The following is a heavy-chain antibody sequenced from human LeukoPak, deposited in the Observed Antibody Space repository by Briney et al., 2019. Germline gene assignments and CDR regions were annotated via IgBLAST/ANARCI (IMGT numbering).Heavy chain of an antibody. J-gene: IGHJ3*02. CDR2: ISSSSTI. CDR1: GFTFSSYS. CDR3: ARGEDIVVVPAALAFDI. Sequence: PGGSLRLSCAASGFTFSSYSMNWVRQAPGKGLEWVSYISSSSTIYYADSVKGRFTISRDNAKNSLYLQMNNLRAEDTAVYYCARGEDIVVVPAALAFDIWGQGTMVTVSS. V-gene: IGHV3-48*01. D-gene: IGHD2-2*01.